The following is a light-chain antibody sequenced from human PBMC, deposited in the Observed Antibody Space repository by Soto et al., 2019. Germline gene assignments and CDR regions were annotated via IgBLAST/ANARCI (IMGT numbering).Light chain of an antibody. CDR1: SSNIGTNA. CDR3: AAWDESLNGYV. Sequence: QSVLTQPPAASGTPGQGVTISCSGGSSNIGTNAVNWYQQLPGTAPKLLIYNNNQRPSGVPDRFSGSKSGTSASLAISGLQSENEADYYCAAWDESLNGYVFGTGTKVTVL. CDR2: NNN. V-gene: IGLV1-44*01. J-gene: IGLJ1*01.